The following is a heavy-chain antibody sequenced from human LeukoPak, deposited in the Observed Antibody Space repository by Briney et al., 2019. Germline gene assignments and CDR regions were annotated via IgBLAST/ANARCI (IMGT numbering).Heavy chain of an antibody. V-gene: IGHV3-21*01. J-gene: IGHJ4*02. Sequence: GGSLRLSCAASGFTFSSYSMNWVRQAPGKGLEWVSSISSSSSYIYYADSVKGRFTISRDNAKNSLYLQMNSLRAEDTAVYYCARSEGPGIAAARPWGQGTLVTVSS. CDR2: ISSSSSYI. CDR3: ARSEGPGIAAARP. CDR1: GFTFSSYS. D-gene: IGHD6-13*01.